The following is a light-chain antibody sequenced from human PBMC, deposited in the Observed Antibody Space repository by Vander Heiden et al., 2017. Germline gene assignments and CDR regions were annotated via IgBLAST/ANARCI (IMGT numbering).Light chain of an antibody. J-gene: IGKJ2*01. CDR2: WAS. V-gene: IGKV4-1*01. Sequence: DIVMTQSPASLAVSLGERATINCKSSQSVLYSSKNKNYLAWFQQRPGQPPKLLIYWASIRESGVPDRFSGSGSGTDFTLSISSLQAEDVAVYYCQQYYSSPFTFGQGTKLEIK. CDR3: QQYYSSPFT. CDR1: QSVLYSSKNKNY.